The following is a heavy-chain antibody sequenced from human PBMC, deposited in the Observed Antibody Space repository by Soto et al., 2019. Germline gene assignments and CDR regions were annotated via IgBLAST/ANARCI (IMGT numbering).Heavy chain of an antibody. J-gene: IGHJ4*02. D-gene: IGHD6-6*01. CDR3: AKDRIAAQVDYFDY. Sequence: PGGSLRLSCAASGFTFSSYGMHWVRQAPGKGLEWVAVTSYDGSNKYYADSVKGRFTISRDNSKNTLYLQMNSLRAEDTAVYYCAKDRIAAQVDYFDYWGQGTLVTVSS. CDR1: GFTFSSYG. CDR2: TSYDGSNK. V-gene: IGHV3-30*18.